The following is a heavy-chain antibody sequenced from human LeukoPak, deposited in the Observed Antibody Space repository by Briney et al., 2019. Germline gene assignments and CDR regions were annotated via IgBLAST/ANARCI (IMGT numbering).Heavy chain of an antibody. CDR1: GGSISSGDYY. J-gene: IGHJ6*03. D-gene: IGHD3-22*01. Sequence: SETLSLTCTVSGGSISSGDYYWSWIRQPPGKGLEWIGYIYYSGSTYYNPSLKSRVTISVDTSKNQFSLKLSSVTAADTAVYYCARSYDSSGYYGKVYTQYYYYMDVWGKGTTVTVSS. CDR2: IYYSGST. V-gene: IGHV4-30-4*01. CDR3: ARSYDSSGYYGKVYTQYYYYMDV.